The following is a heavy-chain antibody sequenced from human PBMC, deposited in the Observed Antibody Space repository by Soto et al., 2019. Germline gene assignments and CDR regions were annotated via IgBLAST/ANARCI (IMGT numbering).Heavy chain of an antibody. CDR3: AKDWYYYESSLGAFDI. J-gene: IGHJ3*02. CDR2: ISYDGSNK. CDR1: GFTFSSYG. V-gene: IGHV3-30*18. Sequence: PGGSLRLSCAASGFTFSSYGMHWVRQAPGKGLEWVAVISYDGSNKYYADSVKGRFTISRDNSKNTLYLQMNRLRAEDTAVYYCAKDWYYYESSLGAFDIWG. D-gene: IGHD3-22*01.